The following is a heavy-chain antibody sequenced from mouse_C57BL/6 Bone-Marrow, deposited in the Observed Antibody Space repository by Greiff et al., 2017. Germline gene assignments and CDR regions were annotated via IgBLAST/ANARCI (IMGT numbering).Heavy chain of an antibody. D-gene: IGHD1-1*01. CDR3: TRTSSYRAMDY. J-gene: IGHJ4*01. CDR1: GYTFTSYW. CDR2: IYPGNSDT. V-gene: IGHV1-5*01. Sequence: VQLQQSGTVLARPGASVKMSCKTSGYTFTSYWMHWVKQRPGQGLEWIGAIYPGNSDTSYNQKFKGKAKLTAVTSASPAYMELSSLTNEESAVYYCTRTSSYRAMDYWGQGTSVTVSS.